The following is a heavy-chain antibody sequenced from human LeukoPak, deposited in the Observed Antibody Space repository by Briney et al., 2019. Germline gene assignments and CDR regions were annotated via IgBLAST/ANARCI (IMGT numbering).Heavy chain of an antibody. CDR1: GFTFSSYA. D-gene: IGHD2-2*01. V-gene: IGHV3-23*01. CDR2: ISGSGGST. CDR3: ARTLGFCSSSTCPIPY. J-gene: IGHJ4*02. Sequence: AGGSLRLSCAASGFTFSSYAMSWVRQAPGKGLEWVSAISGSGGSTYYADSVKGRFTISRDNSKNTLYLQMNSLRADDTAIYYSARTLGFCSSSTCPIPYWGQGALVTVSS.